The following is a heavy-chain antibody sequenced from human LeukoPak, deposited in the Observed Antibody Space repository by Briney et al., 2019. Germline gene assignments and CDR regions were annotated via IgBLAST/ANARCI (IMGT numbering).Heavy chain of an antibody. CDR3: ATEGCSSTSCYGGFDY. CDR2: FNPEDGET. V-gene: IGHV1-24*01. CDR1: GYTLTELS. D-gene: IGHD2-2*01. J-gene: IGHJ4*02. Sequence: ASVKVSCKVSGYTLTELSMHWVRQAPGKGLEWMGGFNPEDGETIYAQKFQGRVTMTEDTSTDTAYMELSSLRSEDTAVYYCATEGCSSTSCYGGFDYWGQGTLVTVSS.